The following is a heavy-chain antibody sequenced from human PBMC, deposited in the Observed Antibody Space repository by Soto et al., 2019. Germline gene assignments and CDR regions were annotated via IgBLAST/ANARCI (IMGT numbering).Heavy chain of an antibody. CDR1: VFSVSSNF. Sequence: GGSLKLTCAGSVFSVSSNFMTWVRQAPGKGLEWVSAIYAGGSTSCADSVKGRFTISRDSSKNTLYLQMNDLRDEDTAVYYCARHFTLRDGNNPPRGDYWGQGTQVTVSS. D-gene: IGHD3-3*02. V-gene: IGHV3-53*01. CDR2: IYAGGST. CDR3: ARHFTLRDGNNPPRGDY. J-gene: IGHJ4*02.